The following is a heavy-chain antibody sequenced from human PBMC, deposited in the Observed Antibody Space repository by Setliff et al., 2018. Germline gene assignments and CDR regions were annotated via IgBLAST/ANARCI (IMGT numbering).Heavy chain of an antibody. Sequence: PGGSLRLSCAASGFTFSSYWTSWVRQAPGKGLEWVANIKRDGREIYYVDSVKGRFTISRDNAKNSLYLQMNSLRAEDTAVYYCASGHRYGYLFEYWGQGTLVTVSS. CDR3: ASGHRYGYLFEY. CDR1: GFTFSSYW. V-gene: IGHV3-7*03. J-gene: IGHJ4*02. CDR2: IKRDGREI. D-gene: IGHD5-18*01.